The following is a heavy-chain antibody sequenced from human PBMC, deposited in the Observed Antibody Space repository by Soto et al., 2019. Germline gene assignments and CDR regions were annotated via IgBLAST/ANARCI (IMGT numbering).Heavy chain of an antibody. Sequence: GASVKVSCKASGYTFTSYDIYWVRQATGQGLEWMGWMNPNTGNSGYAQKFQGRVTMNSDTSISTAHMELSSLRSDDTAVYYCARDIGYRSSAVDYWGHGTQVTVSS. J-gene: IGHJ4*01. CDR3: ARDIGYRSSAVDY. D-gene: IGHD6-6*01. CDR2: MNPNTGNS. V-gene: IGHV1-8*01. CDR1: GYTFTSYD.